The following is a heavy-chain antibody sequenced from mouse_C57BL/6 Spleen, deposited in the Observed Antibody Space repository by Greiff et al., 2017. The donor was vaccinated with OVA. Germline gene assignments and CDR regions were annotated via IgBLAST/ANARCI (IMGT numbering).Heavy chain of an antibody. CDR2: INYDGSST. D-gene: IGHD1-1*01. V-gene: IGHV5-16*01. CDR1: GFTFSDYY. Sequence: EVQVVESEGGLVQPGSSMKLSCTASGFTFSDYYMAWVRQVPEKGLEWVANINYDGSSTYYLDSLKSRFIISRDNAKNILYLQMSSLKSEDTATYYCARDRTVVAPYYAMDYWGQGTSVTVSS. CDR3: ARDRTVVAPYYAMDY. J-gene: IGHJ4*01.